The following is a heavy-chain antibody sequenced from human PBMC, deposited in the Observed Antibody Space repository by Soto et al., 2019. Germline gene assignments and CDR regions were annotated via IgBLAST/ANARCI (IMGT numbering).Heavy chain of an antibody. CDR3: ASSRPPYSSSWVY. J-gene: IGHJ4*02. D-gene: IGHD6-13*01. CDR2: ISGSGGTT. CDR1: GFTFSSYA. Sequence: PGESLRLSCAASGFTFSSYAMSWVRQAPGKGLEGVSTISGSGGTTYYADSVKGRFTISRDTAKNTLYLQMNSLRVEDTAVYYCASSRPPYSSSWVYWGQGTLVTVSS. V-gene: IGHV3-23*01.